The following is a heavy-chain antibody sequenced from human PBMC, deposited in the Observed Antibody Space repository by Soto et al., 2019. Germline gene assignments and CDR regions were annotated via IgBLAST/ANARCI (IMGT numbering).Heavy chain of an antibody. J-gene: IGHJ6*02. CDR2: ISAYNGNT. D-gene: IGHD2-21*02. Sequence: ASVKVSFKASGYTFTSYGISWVRQAPGQGLEWMGWISAYNGNTNYAQKLQGRVTMTTDTSTSTAYMELRSLRSDDTAVYYCARSAYCGGDCPRAIYYYYGMDVWGHGTTVTVSS. CDR1: GYTFTSYG. V-gene: IGHV1-18*04. CDR3: ARSAYCGGDCPRAIYYYYGMDV.